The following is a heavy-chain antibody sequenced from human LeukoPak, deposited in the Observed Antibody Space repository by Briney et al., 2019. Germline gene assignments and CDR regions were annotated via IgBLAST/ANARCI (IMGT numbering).Heavy chain of an antibody. J-gene: IGHJ4*02. V-gene: IGHV4-34*01. CDR3: ARTSHYYDSSGYYY. CDR2: INHSGST. D-gene: IGHD3-22*01. Sequence: SETLSLTCAVYGVSFSGYYWSWLRQPPGKGLEWIGEINHSGSTNYNPSLKSRVTISVDTSKNQFSLKLSSVTAADTAVYYCARTSHYYDSSGYYYWGQGTLVTVSS. CDR1: GVSFSGYY.